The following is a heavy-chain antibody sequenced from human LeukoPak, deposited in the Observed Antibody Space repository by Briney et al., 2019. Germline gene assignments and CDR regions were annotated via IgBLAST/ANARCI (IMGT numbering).Heavy chain of an antibody. V-gene: IGHV5-51*01. D-gene: IGHD3-9*01. Sequence: GESLKISCKGSGYSFTSYWIGWVRQMPGKGQEWMGIIYPGDSDTRYSPSFQGQVTISADKSISTAYLQWSSLKASDTAMYYCARHYYDILTGYYIDYWGQGTLVTVSS. J-gene: IGHJ4*02. CDR3: ARHYYDILTGYYIDY. CDR2: IYPGDSDT. CDR1: GYSFTSYW.